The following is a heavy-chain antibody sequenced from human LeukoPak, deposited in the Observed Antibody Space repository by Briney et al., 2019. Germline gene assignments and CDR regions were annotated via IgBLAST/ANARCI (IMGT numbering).Heavy chain of an antibody. J-gene: IGHJ3*02. CDR3: AKGDYGDYVVYAFDI. CDR1: GFTFSSYA. V-gene: IGHV3-23*01. D-gene: IGHD4-17*01. CDR2: ISGSGGST. Sequence: GGSLRLSCAASGFTFSSYAMSWVRQAPGKGLEWVSAISGSGGSTYYADSVKGRFTIPRDNSKNTLYLQMNSLRAEDTAVYYCAKGDYGDYVVYAFDIWGQGTMVTVSS.